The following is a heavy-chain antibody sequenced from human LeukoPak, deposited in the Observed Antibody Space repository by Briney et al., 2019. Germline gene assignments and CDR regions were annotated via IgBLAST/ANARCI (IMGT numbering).Heavy chain of an antibody. CDR2: MNPNSGNT. Sequence: ASVKVSCKASGYAFTSFDINWVRQATGQGLEWMGYMNPNSGNTGYAQKFQGRVTMTRDTSISTAYMELSSLRSEDTAVYYCATLFTMIERPSNHGDYWGQGTLVTVSS. CDR1: GYAFTSFD. V-gene: IGHV1-8*01. J-gene: IGHJ4*02. CDR3: ATLFTMIERPSNHGDY. D-gene: IGHD3-22*01.